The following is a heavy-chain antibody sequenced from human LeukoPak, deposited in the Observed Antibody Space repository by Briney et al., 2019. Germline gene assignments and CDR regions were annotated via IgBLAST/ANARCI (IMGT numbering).Heavy chain of an antibody. V-gene: IGHV3-53*01. CDR1: GFTVSSNY. Sequence: GGSLRLSCAASGFTVSSNYMSWVRQAPGKGREWVSVIYSGGSTYYADSVKGRFTISRDNSKNTLYLQTNSLRAEDTAVYYCARDGPDSYGAFDIWGQGTMVTVSS. J-gene: IGHJ3*02. D-gene: IGHD5-18*01. CDR2: IYSGGST. CDR3: ARDGPDSYGAFDI.